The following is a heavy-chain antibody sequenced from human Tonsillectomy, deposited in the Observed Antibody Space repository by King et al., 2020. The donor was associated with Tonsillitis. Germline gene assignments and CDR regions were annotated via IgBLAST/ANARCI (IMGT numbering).Heavy chain of an antibody. V-gene: IGHV4-34*01. CDR2: INHSVST. CDR3: ARGIVGATGDYYYYYMDV. Sequence: VQLQQWGAGLLKPSETLSLTCAVYVGSFSGYYWSWIRQPPGKGLEWIGEINHSVSTNYNPSLTSRVTISVDQSKNQFSLKLSFLTAADTAVYYCARGIVGATGDYYYYYMDVWGTGTTVTVSS. D-gene: IGHD1-26*01. J-gene: IGHJ6*03. CDR1: VGSFSGYY.